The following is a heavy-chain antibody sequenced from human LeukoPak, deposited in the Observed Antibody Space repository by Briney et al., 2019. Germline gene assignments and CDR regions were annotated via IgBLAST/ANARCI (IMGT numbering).Heavy chain of an antibody. J-gene: IGHJ6*03. CDR2: IYSGTT. CDR1: GFSVSDNS. V-gene: IGHV3-53*01. Sequence: PGGSLRLSCTVSGFSVSDNSMSWVRQAPGEGLEWVSFIYSGTTHYSDSVKGRFAISRDNSKNTLYLQMNSLRAEDTAVYYCARDEEVDIVATTRLLYYYYYMDVWGKGTTVTISS. CDR3: ARDEEVDIVATTRLLYYYYYMDV. D-gene: IGHD5-12*01.